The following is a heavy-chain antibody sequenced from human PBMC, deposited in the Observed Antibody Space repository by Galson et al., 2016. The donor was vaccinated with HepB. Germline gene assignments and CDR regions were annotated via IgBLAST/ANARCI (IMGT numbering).Heavy chain of an antibody. CDR3: ARDAPYSGSYIAARSYDY. Sequence: SVKVSCKASGYTFSSSGVSWVRQAPGQGLEWMGWISGYNGKTNYAQKLQGRVTMTTDTSTGTAYLEPGSLRSDDTAVYYCARDAPYSGSYIAARSYDYWGQGTLVTVSS. CDR1: GYTFSSSG. CDR2: ISGYNGKT. V-gene: IGHV1-18*01. D-gene: IGHD5-12*01. J-gene: IGHJ4*02.